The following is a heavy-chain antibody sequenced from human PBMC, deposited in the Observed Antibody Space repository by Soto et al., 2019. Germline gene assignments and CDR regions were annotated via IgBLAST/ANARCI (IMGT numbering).Heavy chain of an antibody. V-gene: IGHV4-30-4*01. CDR1: DGFISSGRYY. J-gene: IGHJ6*02. CDR2: IYYSGST. CDR3: ATPIMGPSAPNYYYGRDV. D-gene: IGHD3-16*01. Sequence: PSETLSLTCTVSDGFISSGRYYWSWIRQPPGKGLEWIGYIYYSGSTYYNPSLKSRVTISVDTSKNQFSLKLSSVTAADTAVYYFATPIMGPSAPNYYYGRDVWAQGTTVTVSS.